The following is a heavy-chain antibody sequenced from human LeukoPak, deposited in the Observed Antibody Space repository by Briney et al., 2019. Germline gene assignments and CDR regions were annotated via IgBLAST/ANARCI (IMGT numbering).Heavy chain of an antibody. D-gene: IGHD3-22*01. CDR3: AKEAGYYDSSGYPQYYFDY. V-gene: IGHV3-74*01. CDR1: GLTFSSHW. Sequence: GGSLRLSCAASGLTFSSHWMHWVRQAPGKGLVWVSRITNDGSSTTYADSVKGRFTISRDNSKNTLYLQMNSLRAEDTAVYYCAKEAGYYDSSGYPQYYFDYWGQGTLVTVSS. CDR2: ITNDGSST. J-gene: IGHJ4*02.